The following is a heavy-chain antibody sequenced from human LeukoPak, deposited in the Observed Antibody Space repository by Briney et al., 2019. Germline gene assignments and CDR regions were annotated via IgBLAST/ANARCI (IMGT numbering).Heavy chain of an antibody. D-gene: IGHD3-10*01. CDR2: MNPNSANA. Sequence: ASVKVSCKASGYTFTNFDINWVRQAPGQGLEWVGWMNPNSANAGFAQKFRGRVTMTRNTSMSTAFMELSSLRSDDTAVYYCVRKISVSGTYSDWGQGTLVTVSS. V-gene: IGHV1-8*01. CDR3: VRKISVSGTYSD. CDR1: GYTFTNFD. J-gene: IGHJ4*02.